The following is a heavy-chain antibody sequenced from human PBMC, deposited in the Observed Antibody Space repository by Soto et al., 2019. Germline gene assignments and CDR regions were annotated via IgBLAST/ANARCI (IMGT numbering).Heavy chain of an antibody. CDR3: ARDDRDSSGYYYNY. V-gene: IGHV4-61*01. J-gene: IGHJ4*02. D-gene: IGHD3-22*01. CDR2: IYYSGST. CDR1: GGSVSSGSYY. Sequence: SETLSLTCTGSGGSVSSGSYYWSWIRQPPGKGLEWIGYIYYSGSTNYNPSLKSRVTISVDTSKNQFSLKLSSVTAADTAVYYCARDDRDSSGYYYNYWGQGTLVTVSS.